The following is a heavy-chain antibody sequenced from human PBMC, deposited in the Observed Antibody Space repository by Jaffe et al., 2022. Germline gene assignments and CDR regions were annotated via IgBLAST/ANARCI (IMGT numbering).Heavy chain of an antibody. CDR2: ISSSGSTI. Sequence: EVQLVESGGGLVQPGGSLRLSCAASGFTFSSYEMNWVRQAPGKGLEWVSYISSSGSTIYYADSVKGRFTISRDNAKNSLYLQMNSLRAEDTAVYYCASPFYDYVWGSYRVGGYWGQGTLVTVSS. J-gene: IGHJ4*02. CDR3: ASPFYDYVWGSYRVGGY. CDR1: GFTFSSYE. D-gene: IGHD3-16*02. V-gene: IGHV3-48*03.